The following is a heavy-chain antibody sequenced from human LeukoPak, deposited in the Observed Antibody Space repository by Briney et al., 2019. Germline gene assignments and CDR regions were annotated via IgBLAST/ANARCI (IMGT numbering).Heavy chain of an antibody. D-gene: IGHD2-2*01. CDR2: INPNSGGT. Sequence: PTASVKVSCKASGYTFTGYYMHWVRQAPGQGLEWMGWINPNSGGTNYAQKFQGRVTMTRDTSISTAYMELSRLRSDDTAVYYCARRVSETYIQPFDSWGQGTLVTVSS. CDR1: GYTFTGYY. V-gene: IGHV1-2*02. CDR3: ARRVSETYIQPFDS. J-gene: IGHJ4*02.